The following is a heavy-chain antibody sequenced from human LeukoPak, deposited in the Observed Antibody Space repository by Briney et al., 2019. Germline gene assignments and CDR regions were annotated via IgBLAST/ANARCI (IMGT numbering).Heavy chain of an antibody. D-gene: IGHD3-9*01. J-gene: IGHJ4*02. V-gene: IGHV3-66*01. CDR3: AKVWILTGYQAGPY. Sequence: GGSLRLSCAASGFTVSTKFMSWVRQAPGKGLEWVSVIYDGGITYYADSVKGRFTISGDNSKNTLYLQMNSLRAEDTAVYYCAKVWILTGYQAGPYWGQGTLVTVSS. CDR2: IYDGGIT. CDR1: GFTVSTKF.